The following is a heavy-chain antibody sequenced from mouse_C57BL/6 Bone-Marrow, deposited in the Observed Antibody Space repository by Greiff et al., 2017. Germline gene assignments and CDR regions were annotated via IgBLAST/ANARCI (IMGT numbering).Heavy chain of an antibody. CDR3: ARGVLLFAY. CDR1: GYSITSGYY. V-gene: IGHV3-6*01. Sequence: EVQLVESGPGLVKPSQSLSLTCSVTGYSITSGYYWNWIRQFPGNKLEWMGYISYDGSNNYNPSLKNRISITRDTSKNQFFLKLNSVTTEDTATYYCARGVLLFAYWGQGTLVTVSA. J-gene: IGHJ3*01. CDR2: ISYDGSN. D-gene: IGHD1-1*01.